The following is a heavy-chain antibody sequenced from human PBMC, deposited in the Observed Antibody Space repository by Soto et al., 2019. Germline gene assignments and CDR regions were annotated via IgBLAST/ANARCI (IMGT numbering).Heavy chain of an antibody. V-gene: IGHV4-38-2*02. J-gene: IGHJ6*02. Sequence: SETLSLTCLVSGFPISSPYSWGWIRQPPGKGLEWIGSISHTGTTSYSPSLTSRVSISVDTSKNQVSLKLTSVTAADTAVCFCARVTMVIRDSDHFGVDVWGHGTTVTVSS. CDR1: GFPISSPYS. CDR2: ISHTGTT. CDR3: ARVTMVIRDSDHFGVDV. D-gene: IGHD4-17*01.